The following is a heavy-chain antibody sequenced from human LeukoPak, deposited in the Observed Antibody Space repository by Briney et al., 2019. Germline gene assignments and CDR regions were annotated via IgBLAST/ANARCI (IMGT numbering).Heavy chain of an antibody. D-gene: IGHD3-10*01. CDR3: ASNYYGSGSLDY. CDR2: IYYTGTT. J-gene: IGHJ4*02. V-gene: IGHV4-61*01. CDR1: GGSVNSGSYY. Sequence: SETLSLTCTVSGGSVNSGSYYWSWIRQPPGKGLEWIGYIYYTGTTNCNPSLKSRVTISVDTSKNQFSLKMSSVTAADTAVYYCASNYYGSGSLDYWGQGNLVTVSS.